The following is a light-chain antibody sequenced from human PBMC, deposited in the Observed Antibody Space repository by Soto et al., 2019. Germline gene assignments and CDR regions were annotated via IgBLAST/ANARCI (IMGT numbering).Light chain of an antibody. Sequence: EIVMTQSPATLSVSPGARAPPSCRASQSVSSNLAWYQQKPGQAPRLLIYDVSNRASGIPARFSGSGSETDFTLTISSLEPEDFAVYYCQQRSDWPLTFGQGTRLEIK. CDR3: QQRSDWPLT. CDR1: QSVSSN. CDR2: DVS. J-gene: IGKJ5*01. V-gene: IGKV3-11*01.